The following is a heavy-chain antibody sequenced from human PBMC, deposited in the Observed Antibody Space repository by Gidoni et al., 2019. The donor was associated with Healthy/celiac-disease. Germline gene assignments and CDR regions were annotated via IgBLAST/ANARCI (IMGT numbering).Heavy chain of an antibody. D-gene: IGHD3-10*01. Sequence: QVQLQQWGAGLLKPPETLSLTCAVYGGSFSGYYWSWIRQPPGKGLEWIGEINHSGSTNYTPSLKSRVTISVDTSKNQFSLKLSSVTAADTAVYYCARACPLLWFGELHHWFDPWGQGTLVTVSS. J-gene: IGHJ5*02. CDR3: ARACPLLWFGELHHWFDP. CDR1: GGSFSGYY. CDR2: INHSGST. V-gene: IGHV4-34*01.